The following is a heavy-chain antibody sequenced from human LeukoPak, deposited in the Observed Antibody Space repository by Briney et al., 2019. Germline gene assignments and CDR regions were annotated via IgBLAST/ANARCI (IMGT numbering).Heavy chain of an antibody. Sequence: RGSLRLSCAASGFTLRTYWTHWDRHAQGKGLVWVSRINPDGSSTGYADSVKGRFTISRDNAKSTLYLQMNGLRTVDAAVFHCARQGYPGSPDYWGQGTLVTVSS. CDR2: INPDGSST. CDR3: ARQGYPGSPDY. CDR1: GFTLRTYW. V-gene: IGHV3-74*01. D-gene: IGHD1-1*01. J-gene: IGHJ4*02.